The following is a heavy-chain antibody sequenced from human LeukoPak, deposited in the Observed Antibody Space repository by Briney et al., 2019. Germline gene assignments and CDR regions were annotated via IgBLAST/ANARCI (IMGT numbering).Heavy chain of an antibody. V-gene: IGHV4-39*01. Sequence: SEALSLTCTVSGGSISSSSYYWGWIRQPPGKGLEWIGSIYYSGSTYYNPPLKSRVTISVDTSKNQFSLKLSSVTAADTAVYYCNRFSGWPDYWGQGTLVTVSS. CDR2: IYYSGST. CDR3: NRFSGWPDY. J-gene: IGHJ4*02. D-gene: IGHD6-19*01. CDR1: GGSISSSSYY.